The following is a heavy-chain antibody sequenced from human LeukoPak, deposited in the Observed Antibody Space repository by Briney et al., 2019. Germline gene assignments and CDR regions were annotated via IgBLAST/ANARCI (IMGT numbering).Heavy chain of an antibody. V-gene: IGHV4-61*02. CDR3: ARDGVGALDY. CDR2: IYTSGST. CDR1: GGSISSGSYY. J-gene: IGHJ4*02. Sequence: SETLSLTCTVSGGSISSGSYYWSWIRQPAGKGLEWIGRIYTSGSTNYNPSLKSRVTISVDTSKNQFSLKLSSVTAADTAVYYCARDGVGALDYWGQGTLVTVSS. D-gene: IGHD1-26*01.